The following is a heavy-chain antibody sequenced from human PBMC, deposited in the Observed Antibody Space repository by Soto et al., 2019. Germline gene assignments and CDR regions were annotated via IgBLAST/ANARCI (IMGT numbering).Heavy chain of an antibody. CDR3: TTARITMVRGATRYYYYYMDV. V-gene: IGHV3-15*01. CDR2: IKSKTDGGTT. Sequence: GGSLRLSCAASGFTFSNAWMSWVRQAPGKGLEWVGRIKSKTDGGTTDYAAPVKGRFTISRDDSKNTLYLQMYSLKTEDTAVYYCTTARITMVRGATRYYYYYMDVWGKGTTVTVSS. CDR1: GFTFSNAW. D-gene: IGHD3-10*01. J-gene: IGHJ6*03.